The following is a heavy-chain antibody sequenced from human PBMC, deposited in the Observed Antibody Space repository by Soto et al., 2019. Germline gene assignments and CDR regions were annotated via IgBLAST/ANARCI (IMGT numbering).Heavy chain of an antibody. Sequence: GGSLRLSCAASGFTVSSNYMSWVRQAPGKGLEWVSVIYSGGSTYYADSVKGRFTISRDNSKNTLYLQMSSLRAEDTAVYYCARDGYYDILTGYYHINLFDPWGQRTLVTVSS. V-gene: IGHV3-66*01. CDR2: IYSGGST. D-gene: IGHD3-9*01. CDR3: ARDGYYDILTGYYHINLFDP. CDR1: GFTVSSNY. J-gene: IGHJ5*01.